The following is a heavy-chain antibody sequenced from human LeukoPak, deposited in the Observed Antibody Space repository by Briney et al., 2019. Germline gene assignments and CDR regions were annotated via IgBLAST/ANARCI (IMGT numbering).Heavy chain of an antibody. CDR1: GFTFSSYS. Sequence: GGSLRLFCAASGFTFSSYSVKCVRQARGKWRECVSSIRSSSSYIYYADSVKGRFTIPRDNAKNSLYLQMNSLRAEDTAVYYCARDRPSENNFGFDYWGQGTLVTVSS. J-gene: IGHJ4*02. CDR3: ARDRPSENNFGFDY. V-gene: IGHV3-21*01. CDR2: IRSSSSYI. D-gene: IGHD1-20*01.